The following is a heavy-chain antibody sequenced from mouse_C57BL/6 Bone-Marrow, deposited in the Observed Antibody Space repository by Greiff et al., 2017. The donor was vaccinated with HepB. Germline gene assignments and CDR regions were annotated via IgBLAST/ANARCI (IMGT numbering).Heavy chain of an antibody. Sequence: VQLVQSGPELVKPGASVKLSCKASGYAFSSSWMNWVKQRPGKGLEWIGRIYPGDGDTNYNGKFKGKATLTADKSSSTAYMQLSSLTSEDSAVYFCARRGITAVVDYAMDYWGQGTSVTVSS. D-gene: IGHD1-1*01. CDR3: ARRGITAVVDYAMDY. CDR2: IYPGDGDT. V-gene: IGHV1-82*01. CDR1: GYAFSSSW. J-gene: IGHJ4*01.